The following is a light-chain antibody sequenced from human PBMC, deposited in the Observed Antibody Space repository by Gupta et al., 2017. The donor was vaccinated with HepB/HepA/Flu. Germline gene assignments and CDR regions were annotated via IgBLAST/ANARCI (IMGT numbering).Light chain of an antibody. J-gene: IGLJ2*01. Sequence: SVLPQPPPASSAPGPRVTTSCSCSRSHIGSNYVYWYQQLPGTAPKLLIYSNNQRPSGVPDRFSGSKSGTSASLAISGLRAEDEADYYCAAWDDSRSGVVFGGGTKLTVL. CDR2: SNN. V-gene: IGLV1-47*02. CDR3: AAWDDSRSGVV. CDR1: RSHIGSNY.